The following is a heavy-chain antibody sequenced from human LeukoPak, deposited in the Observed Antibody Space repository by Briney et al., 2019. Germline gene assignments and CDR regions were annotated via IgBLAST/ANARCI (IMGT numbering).Heavy chain of an antibody. CDR2: ISGSGGST. J-gene: IGHJ4*02. D-gene: IGHD1-1*01. Sequence: GGSLRLSCAASGFTFSSYGMSWVRQAPGKGLEWVSAISGSGGSTYYADSVKGWFTISRDNSKNTLYLQMNSLRAEDTAVYYCAKDLGTGSSEDYWGQGTLVTVSS. CDR1: GFTFSSYG. V-gene: IGHV3-23*01. CDR3: AKDLGTGSSEDY.